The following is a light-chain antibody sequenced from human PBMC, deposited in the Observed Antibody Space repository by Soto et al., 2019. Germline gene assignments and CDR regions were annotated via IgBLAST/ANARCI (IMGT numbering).Light chain of an antibody. Sequence: EIVLTQSPGTLSLSPGERATLSCRASQSVGSNYLAWYQQTPGQAPRLLIHVASTRATGIPDRFSGSWSGTDFTLTLSRLESEDSAVYYGHQYASSPLTFGQGTRLEIK. CDR2: VAS. CDR3: HQYASSPLT. J-gene: IGKJ5*01. CDR1: QSVGSNY. V-gene: IGKV3-20*01.